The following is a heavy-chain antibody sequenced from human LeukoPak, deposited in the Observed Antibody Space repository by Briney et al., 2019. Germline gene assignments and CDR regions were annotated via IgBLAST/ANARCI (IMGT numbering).Heavy chain of an antibody. CDR2: IYYSGST. J-gene: IGHJ6*02. V-gene: IGHV4-39*07. CDR3: ARDPGIAVLFPDYYYGMDV. Sequence: SETLFLTCTVSGGSISSSSYYWGWIRRPPGKGLEWIGSIYYSGSTYYNPSLKSRVTISVDTSKNQFSLKLSSVTAADTAVYYCARDPGIAVLFPDYYYGMDVWGQGTTVTVSS. D-gene: IGHD6-19*01. CDR1: GGSISSSSYY.